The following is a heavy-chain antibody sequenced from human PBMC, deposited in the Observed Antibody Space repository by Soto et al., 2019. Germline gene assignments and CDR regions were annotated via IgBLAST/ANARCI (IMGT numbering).Heavy chain of an antibody. CDR2: SNHSGST. D-gene: IGHD3-16*01. CDR1: GGSFSGYF. CDR3: AGLPPWGNWFDP. V-gene: IGHV4-34*01. J-gene: IGHJ5*02. Sequence: QVQLLQWGAGLLKPSETLSLTCTVYGGSFSGYFWTWIRQPPGKGLEWIGESNHSGSTNYNPSLKSRVPISVDTATNHFSLKLTSVSAADTAVYYCAGLPPWGNWFDPWGQGTLVTVSS.